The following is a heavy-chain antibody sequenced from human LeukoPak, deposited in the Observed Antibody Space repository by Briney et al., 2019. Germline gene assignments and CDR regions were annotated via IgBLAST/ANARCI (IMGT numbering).Heavy chain of an antibody. CDR1: GYSISSGYY. J-gene: IGHJ4*02. CDR2: IFHGGNT. D-gene: IGHD3-3*01. V-gene: IGHV4-38-2*02. Sequence: SETLSLTCTVSGYSISSGYYWGWIRQPPGKGLEWIGSIFHGGNTYYNPSLQSRVTISVDTSRNQFSLKVRSLAAADTAVYYCARSRSPQYNFWSGHDYWGQGILVTVSS. CDR3: ARSRSPQYNFWSGHDY.